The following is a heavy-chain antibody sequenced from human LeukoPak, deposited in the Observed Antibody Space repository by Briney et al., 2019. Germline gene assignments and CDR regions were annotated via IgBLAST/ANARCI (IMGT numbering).Heavy chain of an antibody. V-gene: IGHV4-39*07. Sequence: SETLSLTCTVSGGSISRSDYYWGWVRQPPGKGLEWIGSIFYIGTTYYNPSLRSRVTISVDTSKNQFSLKLSSVTAADTAVYYCARDPGSSGWSWGERWYFDLWGRGTLVTVSS. J-gene: IGHJ2*01. CDR3: ARDPGSSGWSWGERWYFDL. D-gene: IGHD6-19*01. CDR2: IFYIGTT. CDR1: GGSISRSDYY.